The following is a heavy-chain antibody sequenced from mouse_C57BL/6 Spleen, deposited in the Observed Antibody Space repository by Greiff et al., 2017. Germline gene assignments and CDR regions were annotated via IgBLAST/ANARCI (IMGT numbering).Heavy chain of an antibody. CDR1: GYTFTSYW. Sequence: VQLQQPGAELVKPGASVKLSCKASGYTFTSYWMQWVKQRPGQGLEWIGEIDPSDSYTNYNQKFKGKATLTLDTSSSTAYMQLSSLTSEDSAVYYCARGVITTVVGYFDYWGEGTSLTVSS. D-gene: IGHD1-1*01. CDR3: ARGVITTVVGYFDY. V-gene: IGHV1-50*01. J-gene: IGHJ2*03. CDR2: IDPSDSYT.